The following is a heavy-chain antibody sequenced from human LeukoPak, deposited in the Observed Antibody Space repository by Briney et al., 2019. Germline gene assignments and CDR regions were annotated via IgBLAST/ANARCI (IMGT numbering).Heavy chain of an antibody. CDR3: ARDRRAAAGTFDP. J-gene: IGHJ5*02. CDR1: GGTFSSYA. CDR2: IIPIFGTA. D-gene: IGHD6-13*01. V-gene: IGHV1-69*05. Sequence: SVKVSCKASGGTFSSYAISWVRQAPGQGLEWMGGIIPIFGTANYAQKFQGRVTITTDESTSTAYMELSSLRSEDTAVYYCARDRRAAAGTFDPWGQGTLVTVSS.